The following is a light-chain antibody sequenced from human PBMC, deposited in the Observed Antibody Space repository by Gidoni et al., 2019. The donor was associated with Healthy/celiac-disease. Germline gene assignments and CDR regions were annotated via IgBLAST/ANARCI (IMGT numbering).Light chain of an antibody. CDR2: GNS. Sequence: QSVLTQPPSVSAAPVQRVTISCTGSSSNIGAGYDVHWYQQLPGTAPKLLIYGNSNRPSGVPDRFSGSKSGTSASLAITGLQAEDEADYYCQSYDSSLSGSHVVFGGGTKLTVL. CDR1: SSNIGAGYD. V-gene: IGLV1-40*01. CDR3: QSYDSSLSGSHVV. J-gene: IGLJ2*01.